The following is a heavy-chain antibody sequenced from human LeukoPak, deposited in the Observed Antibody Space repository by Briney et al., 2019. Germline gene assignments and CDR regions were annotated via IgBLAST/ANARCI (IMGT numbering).Heavy chain of an antibody. CDR1: GVNYG. J-gene: IGHJ5*01. V-gene: IGHV3-23*01. D-gene: IGHD2-2*01. CDR3: AKEPREYCSSTSCPNWFDS. CDR2: ITSGGGTT. Sequence: GGSLRLSCVASGVNYGMTWVRQAPGKGLEWVSSITSGGGTTYYADSVKGRFTISRDNSKDTVFLQMNSLRAEDTAVYYCAKEPREYCSSTSCPNWFDSWGQGTLVTVSS.